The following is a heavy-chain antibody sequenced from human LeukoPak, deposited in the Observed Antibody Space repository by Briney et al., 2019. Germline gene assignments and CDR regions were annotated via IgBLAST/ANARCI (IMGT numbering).Heavy chain of an antibody. J-gene: IGHJ3*02. CDR2: IYTSGST. V-gene: IGHV4-4*07. CDR3: ARRLRFLEWLDAFDI. D-gene: IGHD3-3*01. CDR1: GGSISSYY. Sequence: PSETLSLTCTVSGGSISSYYWSWIRQPAGKGPEWIGRIYTSGSTNYNPSLKSRVTMSVDTSKNQFSLKLSSVTAADTAVYYCARRLRFLEWLDAFDIWGQGTMVTVSS.